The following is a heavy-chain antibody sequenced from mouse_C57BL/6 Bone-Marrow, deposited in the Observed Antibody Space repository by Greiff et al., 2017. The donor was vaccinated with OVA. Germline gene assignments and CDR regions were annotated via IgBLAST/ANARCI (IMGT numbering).Heavy chain of an antibody. D-gene: IGHD2-1*01. J-gene: IGHJ2*01. CDR1: GYTFTSYW. CDR3: ARGANYDYFDY. Sequence: QVQLQQPGAELVRPGTSVKLSCKASGYTFTSYWMHWVKQRPGQGLEWIGVIDPSASYTTYNQKFKGKATLTVDTSSSTAYMQLSSLTSEYAAVYYCARGANYDYFDYWGQGTTLTVSS. CDR2: IDPSASYT. V-gene: IGHV1-59*01.